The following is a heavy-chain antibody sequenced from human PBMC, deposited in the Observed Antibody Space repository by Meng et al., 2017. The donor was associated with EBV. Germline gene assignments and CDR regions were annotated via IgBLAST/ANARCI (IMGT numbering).Heavy chain of an antibody. CDR2: IIPIFGTA. V-gene: IGHV1-69*06. CDR3: ARAEIAAAGRLDY. CDR1: GGTFSSYA. D-gene: IGHD6-13*01. J-gene: IGHJ4*02. Sequence: QGQRVQCGAEVKKPGSSVKVSCKASGGTFSSYAISWVRQAPGQGLEWMGGIIPIFGTANYAQKFQGRVTITADKSTSTAYTELSSLRSEDTAVYYCARAEIAAAGRLDYWGQGTLVTVSS.